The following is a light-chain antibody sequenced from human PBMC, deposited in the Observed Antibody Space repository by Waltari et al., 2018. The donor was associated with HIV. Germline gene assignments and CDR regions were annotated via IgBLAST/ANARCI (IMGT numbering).Light chain of an antibody. Sequence: QSVLTQPPSVSGAPGQRVTISCTGSSSNIGAGYDVHWYQQLPGTAPKLLICGNANRPSGVPDRFSGSKSGASPALAITGLQAEDEADYYCQSYDSSLTGSVFGGGTKLTVL. CDR1: SSNIGAGYD. CDR3: QSYDSSLTGSV. J-gene: IGLJ2*01. CDR2: GNA. V-gene: IGLV1-40*01.